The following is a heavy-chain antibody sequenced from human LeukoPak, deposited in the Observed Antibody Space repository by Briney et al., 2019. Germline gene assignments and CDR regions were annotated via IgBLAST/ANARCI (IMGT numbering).Heavy chain of an antibody. CDR3: TRNGGGLGY. CDR2: IHAIGGGGHT. D-gene: IGHD3-16*01. Sequence: GGSLRLSCAASGFTFSNYDMIWVRQAPGKGLEWVSSIHAIGGGGHTYSADSVKGRLTTSRDDSKNTLFLQMHSLTAEDTAVYYCTRNGGGLGYWGQGALVTVSS. V-gene: IGHV3-23*01. J-gene: IGHJ4*02. CDR1: GFTFSNYD.